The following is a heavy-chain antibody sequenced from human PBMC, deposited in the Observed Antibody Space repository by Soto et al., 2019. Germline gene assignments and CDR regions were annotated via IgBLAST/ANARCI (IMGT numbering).Heavy chain of an antibody. CDR1: GGSFSGYY. V-gene: IGHV4-34*01. J-gene: IGHJ4*02. Sequence: QVHLQQWGAGLLKPSETLSLTCAVYGGSFSGYYWSWIRQPQGKGLEWIGEINHSGSTNYNPSRKSRVTISVDTSKNQFSLKLSSVTAADTAVYYCASSRSYDQNDYWGQGTLVTVSS. CDR2: INHSGST. D-gene: IGHD5-18*01. CDR3: ASSRSYDQNDY.